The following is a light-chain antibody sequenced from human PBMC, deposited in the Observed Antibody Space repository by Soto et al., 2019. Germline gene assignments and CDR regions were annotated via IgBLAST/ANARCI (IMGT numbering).Light chain of an antibody. V-gene: IGLV2-14*01. CDR3: SSYTSSSTLVV. J-gene: IGLJ2*01. Sequence: QSALTQPASVSGSPGQSITISCTGTSSDVGGYNYVSWYQHHPGKAPKLMIFEVSNRPSGVSNRFSGSKSGNTASLTISGLQAEDEADYYCSSYTSSSTLVVFGGGTNSPS. CDR1: SSDVGGYNY. CDR2: EVS.